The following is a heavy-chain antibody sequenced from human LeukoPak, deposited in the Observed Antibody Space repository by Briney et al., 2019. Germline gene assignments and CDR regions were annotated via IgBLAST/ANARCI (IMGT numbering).Heavy chain of an antibody. Sequence: PSETLSPTCTVSGGSISSGGYYWSWIRQHPGTGLEWIGYIYYSGSTYYNPSLKSRVTISVDTSKNQFSLKLSSVTAADTAVYYCARNLYQLRTFDYWGQGTLVTVSS. D-gene: IGHD2-2*01. J-gene: IGHJ4*02. CDR2: IYYSGST. V-gene: IGHV4-31*03. CDR1: GGSISSGGYY. CDR3: ARNLYQLRTFDY.